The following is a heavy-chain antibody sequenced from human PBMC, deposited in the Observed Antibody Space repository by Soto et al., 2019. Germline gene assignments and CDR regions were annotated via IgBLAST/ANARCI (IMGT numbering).Heavy chain of an antibody. CDR3: AVVVTAIQVRDY. J-gene: IGHJ4*02. Sequence: QVQLVESGGGVVQPGRSLRLSCAASGFTFSSYGMHWVRQAPGKGLEWVAVISYDGSNKYYADSVKGRFTISRDNSKNPLYLQMNSLRAEDTAVYYCAVVVTAIQVRDYWGQGTLVTVSS. V-gene: IGHV3-30*03. D-gene: IGHD2-21*02. CDR1: GFTFSSYG. CDR2: ISYDGSNK.